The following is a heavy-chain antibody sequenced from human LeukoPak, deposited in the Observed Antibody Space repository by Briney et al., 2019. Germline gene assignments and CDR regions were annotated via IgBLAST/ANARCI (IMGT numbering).Heavy chain of an antibody. CDR3: ARDVEYYYDSSGYYDYNWFDP. V-gene: IGHV4-39*07. D-gene: IGHD3-22*01. CDR1: GGSISSSSYY. CDR2: IYYSGST. Sequence: SETPSLTCTVSGGSISSSSYYWGWIRQPPGKGLEWIGSIYYSGSTYYNPSLKSRVTLSVDTSKNQFSLKLSSVTAADTAVYYCARDVEYYYDSSGYYDYNWFDPWGQGTLVTVSS. J-gene: IGHJ5*02.